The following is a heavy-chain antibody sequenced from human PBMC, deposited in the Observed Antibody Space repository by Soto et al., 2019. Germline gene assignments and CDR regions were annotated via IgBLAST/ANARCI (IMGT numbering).Heavy chain of an antibody. CDR3: ARAKDCSGGSCYSSWFDP. CDR2: IYYSGST. V-gene: IGHV4-61*01. J-gene: IGHJ5*02. CDR1: GGSVSSGSYY. D-gene: IGHD2-15*01. Sequence: SETLSLTCTVSGGSVSSGSYYWSWIRQPPGKGLEWIGYIYYSGSTNYNPSLKSRVTISVDTSKNQFSLKLSSVTAADTAVYYCARAKDCSGGSCYSSWFDPWGQGTLVTVSS.